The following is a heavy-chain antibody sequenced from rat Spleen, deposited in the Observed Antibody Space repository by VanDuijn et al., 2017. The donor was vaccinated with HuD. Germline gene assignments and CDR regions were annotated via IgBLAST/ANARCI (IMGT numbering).Heavy chain of an antibody. CDR3: ARAPSYVMDA. CDR2: ISYDDSST. CDR1: GFTFSDYN. D-gene: IGHD3-2*01. J-gene: IGHJ4*01. V-gene: IGHV5-7*01. Sequence: EVQLVESGGGLVQPGRSLKLSCAASGFTFSDYNMAWVRQAPEKGLEWVATISYDDSSTDYRDSVKGRFTISRDNAQNTLYLQMSKLGSEDTAIYYCARAPSYVMDAWGQGASVTVSS.